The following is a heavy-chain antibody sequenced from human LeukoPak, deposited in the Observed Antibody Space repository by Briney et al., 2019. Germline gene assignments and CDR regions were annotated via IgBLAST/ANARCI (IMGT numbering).Heavy chain of an antibody. Sequence: GGSLRLSCAASGFTFSTFWMHWVRQAPGKGLVWVSGINSDGSSTTYADSVKGRFTISRDNTKNSLYLQMNSLRAEDTAVYYCLGGTGWIFDYWGQGTLVTVSS. D-gene: IGHD6-19*01. J-gene: IGHJ4*02. V-gene: IGHV3-74*03. CDR1: GFTFSTFW. CDR3: LGGTGWIFDY. CDR2: INSDGSST.